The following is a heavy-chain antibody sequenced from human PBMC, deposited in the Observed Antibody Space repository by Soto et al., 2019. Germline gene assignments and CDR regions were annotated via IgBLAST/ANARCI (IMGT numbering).Heavy chain of an antibody. CDR2: IRNKANRYST. Sequence: EVQLVESGGGLVQPGGSLRLSCAASGFTFSDYYVDWVRQAPGKGLEWVGRIRNKANRYSTEYAASVRGRFTISGDDSQNSLFLKMNRLKTEDTAVYYCVRVPGEASPGGVYNHYAMDVWGQGTTVTVSS. CDR3: VRVPGEASPGGVYNHYAMDV. CDR1: GFTFSDYY. V-gene: IGHV3-72*01. J-gene: IGHJ6*02. D-gene: IGHD3-16*01.